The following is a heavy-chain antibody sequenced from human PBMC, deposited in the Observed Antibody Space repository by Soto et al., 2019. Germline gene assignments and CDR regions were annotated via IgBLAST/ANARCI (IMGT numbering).Heavy chain of an antibody. Sequence: PGGSLRLSCAVSGFTYSNSAMAWVRQAPGKGLEWVSSIRADGSRTHYADSVKGRFTVSRDNSTNRLYLDKKSLRADDTALYYCLSDSNGYCYWRGRYWGQGTPVTVSS. J-gene: IGHJ4*01. D-gene: IGHD4-4*01. CDR3: LSDSNGYCYWRGRY. CDR1: GFTYSNSA. CDR2: IRADGSRT. V-gene: IGHV3-23*01.